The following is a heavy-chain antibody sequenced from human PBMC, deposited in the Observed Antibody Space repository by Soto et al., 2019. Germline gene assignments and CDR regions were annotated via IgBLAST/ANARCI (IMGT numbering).Heavy chain of an antibody. D-gene: IGHD3-10*01. CDR2: ISGSGFGI. V-gene: IGHV3-23*01. Sequence: EVQLLESGGALVQPGGSLRLSCAASGFTFSSSAMTWVRQAPGKGLEWVAGISGSGFGIYYADSVKGRFTISRDNSKNTLHLQMNSLRPEDTAVYYCAKAGYCTRGNCYDYYRYGMDVWGQGTAVTVSS. CDR3: AKAGYCTRGNCYDYYRYGMDV. J-gene: IGHJ6*02. CDR1: GFTFSSSA.